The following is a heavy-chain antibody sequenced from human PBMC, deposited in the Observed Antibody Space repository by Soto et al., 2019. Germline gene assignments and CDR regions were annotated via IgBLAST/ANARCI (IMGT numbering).Heavy chain of an antibody. D-gene: IGHD5-12*01. J-gene: IGHJ6*02. CDR3: ARDELGPTITPDYYYYYGMDV. CDR2: ISYDGINK. Sequence: GGSLRLSCAVSGFTFSSYAMHWVRQAPGKGLEWVAVISYDGINKYYADTVKGRFTISRDNSKNTLYLQMNSLSAEDTAVYYCARDELGPTITPDYYYYYGMDVWGQGTTVTVSS. V-gene: IGHV3-30-3*01. CDR1: GFTFSSYA.